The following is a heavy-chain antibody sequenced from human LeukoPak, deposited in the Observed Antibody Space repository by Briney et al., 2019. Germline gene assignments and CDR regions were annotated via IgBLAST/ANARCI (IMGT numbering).Heavy chain of an antibody. Sequence: PGGSLRLSCAASGFTFSSYAMHWVRQAPGKGLEWVAVISYDGSNKYYADSVKGRFTIPRDNSKNTLHLQMNSLRDEDTAVYYCARDSLTIFGGGAFDIWGQGTMVTVSS. CDR2: ISYDGSNK. D-gene: IGHD3-3*01. J-gene: IGHJ3*02. CDR1: GFTFSSYA. CDR3: ARDSLTIFGGGAFDI. V-gene: IGHV3-30-3*01.